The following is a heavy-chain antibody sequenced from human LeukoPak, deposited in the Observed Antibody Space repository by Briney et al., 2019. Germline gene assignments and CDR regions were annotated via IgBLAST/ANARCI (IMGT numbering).Heavy chain of an antibody. Sequence: GGSLRLSCAASGFTVSSTYMSWVRQAPGKGLEWVSVIYSGGSTYYEDSVKGRFTISRDNSKNTLYLQMNSLRAEDTAVYYCARDRLDSSSSEDYWGQGTLVTVSS. D-gene: IGHD6-6*01. CDR3: ARDRLDSSSSEDY. CDR1: GFTVSSTY. CDR2: IYSGGST. J-gene: IGHJ4*02. V-gene: IGHV3-53*01.